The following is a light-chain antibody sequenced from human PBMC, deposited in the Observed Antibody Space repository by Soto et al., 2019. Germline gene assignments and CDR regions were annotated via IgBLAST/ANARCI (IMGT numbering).Light chain of an antibody. Sequence: QSVMTQPPSVSAAPGQKVTISCSGSSSNIGGNSVSWYQQLPGTAPKLLIYDDDKRPSGIPDRFSGSKSGTSATLGITGFQTGDEADYYCGTWDTGLSAVVFGGGTKLT. CDR3: GTWDTGLSAVV. V-gene: IGLV1-51*01. J-gene: IGLJ2*01. CDR1: SSNIGGNS. CDR2: DDD.